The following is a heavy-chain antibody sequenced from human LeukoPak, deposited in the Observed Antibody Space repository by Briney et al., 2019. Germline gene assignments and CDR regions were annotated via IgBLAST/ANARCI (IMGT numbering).Heavy chain of an antibody. CDR2: ISSSSSYI. CDR3: ARDFTARNYFDS. CDR1: EFTFSSYN. V-gene: IGHV3-21*06. Sequence: GGSLRLSCVASEFTFSSYNMNWVRQAPGKGLEWVSSISSSSSYIYYADAVKGRFTISRDNAKNSLFLQMDNLTAEDTAMYYCARDFTARNYFDSWGQGTLVTVSS. J-gene: IGHJ4*02. D-gene: IGHD2-21*02.